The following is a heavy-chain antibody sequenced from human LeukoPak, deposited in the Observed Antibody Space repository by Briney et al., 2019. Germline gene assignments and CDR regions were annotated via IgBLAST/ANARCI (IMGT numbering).Heavy chain of an antibody. Sequence: ASVMLSCKASGYTFTDYYIHWVRQAPGQGLEWMGWINPNSGDTNYVQKFQDRVTLTRDTSITTAYMELTNLRSDDTAVYYCARPHGDYYNWFDPWGQGTLVTVSS. V-gene: IGHV1-2*02. CDR1: GYTFTDYY. CDR3: ARPHGDYYNWFDP. D-gene: IGHD4-17*01. CDR2: INPNSGDT. J-gene: IGHJ5*02.